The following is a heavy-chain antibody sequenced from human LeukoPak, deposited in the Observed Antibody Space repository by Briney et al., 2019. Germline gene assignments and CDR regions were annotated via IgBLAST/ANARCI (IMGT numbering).Heavy chain of an antibody. D-gene: IGHD4-17*01. CDR1: GFTFTTYS. CDR2: ISSGSSAI. J-gene: IGHJ4*02. Sequence: GGSLRLSCEASGFTFTTYSMTWVRQAPGKGLEWVSIISSGSSAIFSADALKGRFTISRDDAKNLLYLDMNSLRAEDTAVYYCARGHTAVTRHFDFWGQGPWSPSPQ. CDR3: ARGHTAVTRHFDF. V-gene: IGHV3-21*01.